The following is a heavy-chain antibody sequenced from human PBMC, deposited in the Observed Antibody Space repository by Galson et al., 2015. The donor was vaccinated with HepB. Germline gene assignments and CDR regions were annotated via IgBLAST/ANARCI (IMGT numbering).Heavy chain of an antibody. CDR2: INHSGST. J-gene: IGHJ5*02. D-gene: IGHD3-9*01. CDR1: GGSFSGYY. Sequence: SETLSLTCAVYGGSFSGYYWSWIRQPPGKGLEWIGEINHSGSTNYNPSLKSRVTISVDTSKNQFSLKLSSVTAADTAVYYCARTLQLRYFDWLLNNWFDPWGQGTLVTVSS. CDR3: ARTLQLRYFDWLLNNWFDP. V-gene: IGHV4-34*01.